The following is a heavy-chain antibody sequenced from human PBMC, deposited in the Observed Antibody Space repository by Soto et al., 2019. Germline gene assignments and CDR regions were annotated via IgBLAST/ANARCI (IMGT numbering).Heavy chain of an antibody. CDR2: ISSSSSHI. CDR3: ARGIVPAAFDY. CDR1: AFTFDTSS. J-gene: IGHJ4*02. D-gene: IGHD2-2*01. V-gene: IGHV3-21*01. Sequence: EVQLVESGGGLVKPGGSTRLSCLASAFTFDTSSMNWVRQAPGRGLEWVSSISSSSSHISYAESVKGRFSISRDNAKNSLYLQMNSLRDEDTAVYYCARGIVPAAFDYWGQGPPVTVSS.